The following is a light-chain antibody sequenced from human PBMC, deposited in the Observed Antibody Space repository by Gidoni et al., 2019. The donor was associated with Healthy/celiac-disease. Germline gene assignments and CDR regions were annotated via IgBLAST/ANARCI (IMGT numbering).Light chain of an antibody. CDR3: QQHSNWQALT. CDR1: QSVSSY. CDR2: DAS. Sequence: IVLTQSPATLSLSPGERATLSCRDSQSVSSYLAWYQQKPGQAPRLLLYDASNRATGIPARCSGSGAGTDFTLTISSREHEDFAVYYCQQHSNWQALTFGGGTKVEIK. V-gene: IGKV3-11*01. J-gene: IGKJ4*01.